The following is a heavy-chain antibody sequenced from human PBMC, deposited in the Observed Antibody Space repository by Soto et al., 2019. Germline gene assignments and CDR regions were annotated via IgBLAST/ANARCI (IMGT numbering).Heavy chain of an antibody. CDR1: GFTFNTYA. CDR2: VSGSGGNT. CDR3: AKGPLRAGYNYFDP. Sequence: HPGGSLRLSCVASGFTFNTYAMNWVRQAPGKGLEWVSAVSGSGGNTYYADSVKGRFTVSRDNSKNTLYLQMNSLRADDTAIYYCAKGPLRAGYNYFDPWGQGTLVTVSS. J-gene: IGHJ5*02. V-gene: IGHV3-23*01. D-gene: IGHD1-20*01.